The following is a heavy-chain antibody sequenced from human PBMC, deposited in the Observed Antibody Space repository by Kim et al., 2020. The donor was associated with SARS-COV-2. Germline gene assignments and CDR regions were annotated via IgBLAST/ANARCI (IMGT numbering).Heavy chain of an antibody. CDR3: ARGSYDSSGYYYVYYYGMDV. CDR1: GGTFSSYA. J-gene: IGHJ6*02. V-gene: IGHV1-69*04. CDR2: IIPILGIA. D-gene: IGHD3-22*01. Sequence: SVKVSCKASGGTFSSYAISWVRQAPGQGLEWMGRIIPILGIANYAQKFQGRVTITADKSTSTAYMELSSLRSEDTAVYYCARGSYDSSGYYYVYYYGMDVWGQGTTVTVSS.